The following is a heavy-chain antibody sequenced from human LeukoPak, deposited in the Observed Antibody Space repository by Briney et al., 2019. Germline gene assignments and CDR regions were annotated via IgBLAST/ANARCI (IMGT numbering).Heavy chain of an antibody. CDR2: IYYSGST. D-gene: IGHD3-22*01. J-gene: IGHJ3*02. CDR1: GGSISSGDYY. Sequence: SETLSLTCTVSGGSISSGDYYWSWIRQPPGKGLEWIGYIYYSGSTYYNPSLKSRVTISVDTSKNQFSLKLSSVTAADTAVYYCAIYYDSSGYYYPRRDAFDIWGQGTMVTVS. V-gene: IGHV4-30-4*01. CDR3: AIYYDSSGYYYPRRDAFDI.